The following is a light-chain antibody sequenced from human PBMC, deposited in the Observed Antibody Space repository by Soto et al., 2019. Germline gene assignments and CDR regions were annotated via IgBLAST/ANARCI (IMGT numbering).Light chain of an antibody. CDR3: QQYNSYPIT. Sequence: DIQMTQSPSTLSASVGDRVTITCRASQSISSWLAWYQQKPGKAPKLLIYKASSLESGVPSRFCGSGSGTASTLTTSSLQPDDFTTYYCQQYNSYPITFGQGTRLEIK. J-gene: IGKJ5*01. CDR1: QSISSW. CDR2: KAS. V-gene: IGKV1-5*03.